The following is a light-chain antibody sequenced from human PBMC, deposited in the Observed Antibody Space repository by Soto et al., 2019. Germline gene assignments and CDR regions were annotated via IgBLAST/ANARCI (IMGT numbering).Light chain of an antibody. Sequence: QSVLTQPPSASGTPGQRVTISCSGSSSNIGSNTVNWYQQLPGTAPKHLIYSNIQRPSGVPDRFSGSKSGTSAALAISALQSDDDADYYCAAWDDSLNGWVFGGGTKLTVL. CDR2: SNI. CDR1: SSNIGSNT. J-gene: IGLJ3*02. V-gene: IGLV1-44*01. CDR3: AAWDDSLNGWV.